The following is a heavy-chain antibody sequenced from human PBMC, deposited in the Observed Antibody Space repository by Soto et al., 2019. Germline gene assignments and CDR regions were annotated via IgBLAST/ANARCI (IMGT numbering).Heavy chain of an antibody. J-gene: IGHJ6*02. D-gene: IGHD3-22*01. CDR2: ISAYDGNT. V-gene: IGHV1-18*01. CDR1: GYTFTSYG. Sequence: VKVSCKASGYTFTSYGINWVRQAPGQGLEWLGWISAYDGNTNYAQILQGRVSMTTDTSTNTAYMEVRSLRSDDTAVYYCARGGYYDSSGSRNYYYYGMNVWGQGTTVTVSS. CDR3: ARGGYYDSSGSRNYYYYGMNV.